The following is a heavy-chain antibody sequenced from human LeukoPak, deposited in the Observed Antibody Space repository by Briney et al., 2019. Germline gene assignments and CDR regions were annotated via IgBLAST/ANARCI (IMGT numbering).Heavy chain of an antibody. CDR3: ASIAGGDAFDI. V-gene: IGHV4-59*08. J-gene: IGHJ3*02. CDR2: IYYSGST. Sequence: SETLSLTCTVSGGSSSSSSWNWIRQPPGKGLEWIGYIYYSGSTKYNPSLESRVTISVDTSKNQFSLKLSSVTAADTAVYYCASIAGGDAFDIWGQGTMVTVSS. CDR1: GGSSSSSS. D-gene: IGHD1-26*01.